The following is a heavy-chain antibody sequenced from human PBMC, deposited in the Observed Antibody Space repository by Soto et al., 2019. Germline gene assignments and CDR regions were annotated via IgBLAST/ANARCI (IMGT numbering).Heavy chain of an antibody. CDR2: IVVGSNNR. J-gene: IGHJ6*02. CDR1: GITFNRSA. D-gene: IGHD2-15*01. V-gene: IGHV1-58*02. Sequence: QMQLVQSGPEVKKPGTSVKVSCKASGITFNRSAIQWVRQARGQRLEWVGWIVVGSNNRDYAQKLQERVTITGDMSTSTVYMELSRLRSEDTAVYYCAAVQDSPDSMGIWGQGTTVTVSS. CDR3: AAVQDSPDSMGI.